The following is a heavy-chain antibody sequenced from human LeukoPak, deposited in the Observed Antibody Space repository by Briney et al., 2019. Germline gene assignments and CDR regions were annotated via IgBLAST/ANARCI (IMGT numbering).Heavy chain of an antibody. CDR2: VSNGGRT. CDR3: ARDRYEGQWMAGFDY. Sequence: SETLSLTCTVSYGSISNYYWNWIRQSPEKGLEWIGYVSNGGRTNYNLSLKSRVTILIDTSKNQFTLNLRSVTPADTAVYYCARDRYEGQWMAGFDYWGLGVLVTVSS. CDR1: YGSISNYY. D-gene: IGHD6-19*01. J-gene: IGHJ4*02. V-gene: IGHV4-59*01.